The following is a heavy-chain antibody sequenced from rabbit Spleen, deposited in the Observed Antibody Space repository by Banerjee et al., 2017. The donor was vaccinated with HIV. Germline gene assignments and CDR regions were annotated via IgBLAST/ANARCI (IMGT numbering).Heavy chain of an antibody. V-gene: IGHV1S45*01. D-gene: IGHD2-1*01. J-gene: IGHJ4*01. CDR3: ARGSAAMTMVITGFYFNL. Sequence: QEQLEESGGGLVQPEGSLTLTCKASGFDFSTFYWMCWVRQAPGKGLEWIACIYTDNSKTYYASWAKGRFTISKTSSTTVTLQLTSLTAADTATYFCARGSAAMTMVITGFYFNLWGPGTLVTVS. CDR1: GFDFSTFYW. CDR2: IYTDNSKT.